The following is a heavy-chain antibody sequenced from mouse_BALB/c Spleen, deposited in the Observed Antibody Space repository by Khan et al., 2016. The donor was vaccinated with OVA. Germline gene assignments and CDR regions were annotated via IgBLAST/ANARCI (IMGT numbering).Heavy chain of an antibody. Sequence: QVHVKQSGAELVRPGASVKLSCKPSGYIFTSYWIHWVKQRSGQGLEWIARIYPGTGNSYYNEKFKDKATLTAEKSSSTAYMQLSSLKSEYSDVCLCAREEALYHFDHWGQGTTLTVSS. D-gene: IGHD3-2*02. CDR1: GYIFTSYW. V-gene: IGHV1-76*01. CDR2: IYPGTGNS. CDR3: AREEALYHFDH. J-gene: IGHJ2*01.